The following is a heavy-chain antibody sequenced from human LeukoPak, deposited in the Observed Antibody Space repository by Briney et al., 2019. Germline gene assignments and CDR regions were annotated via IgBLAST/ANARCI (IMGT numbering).Heavy chain of an antibody. J-gene: IGHJ4*02. CDR1: GFTFSGSA. CDR2: IRSKANNYAT. V-gene: IGHV3-73*01. Sequence: PGGSLRLSCAASGFTFSGSAMHWVRQASGKGLEWVGRIRSKANNYATDYAASVKGRFTISRDDSKNTTSLQMNSLKTEDTALYYCSRRDAVAGHSWGQGTLVTVSS. D-gene: IGHD6-19*01. CDR3: SRRDAVAGHS.